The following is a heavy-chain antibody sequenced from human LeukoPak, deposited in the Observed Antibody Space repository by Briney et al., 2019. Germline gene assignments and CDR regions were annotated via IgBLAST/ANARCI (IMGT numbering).Heavy chain of an antibody. Sequence: GGSLRLSCAVSGLTFSNYWMHWVRQAPGKGLVWVSRISNDGTSTSYADSVKGRFTISRDNAKNTLYLQMNSLRGEDTAVYYCARGEEYQLLFVGNYWGQGTLVTVSS. D-gene: IGHD2-2*01. CDR2: ISNDGTST. CDR3: ARGEEYQLLFVGNY. J-gene: IGHJ4*02. CDR1: GLTFSNYW. V-gene: IGHV3-74*01.